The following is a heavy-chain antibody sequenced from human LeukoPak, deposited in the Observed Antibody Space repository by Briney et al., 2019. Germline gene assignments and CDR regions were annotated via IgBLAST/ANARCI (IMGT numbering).Heavy chain of an antibody. Sequence: ASVKVSCKASGYSFTGYYIHWVRQAPGQGLEWVGWINPDGGVTKSAQNFQGRVTMTRDKSINTVYMELSGLTSDDTALYYCARGPNHYYYMDVWGKGTTVTISS. CDR1: GYSFTGYY. CDR3: ARGPNHYYYMDV. J-gene: IGHJ6*03. D-gene: IGHD2-8*01. CDR2: INPDGGVT. V-gene: IGHV1-2*02.